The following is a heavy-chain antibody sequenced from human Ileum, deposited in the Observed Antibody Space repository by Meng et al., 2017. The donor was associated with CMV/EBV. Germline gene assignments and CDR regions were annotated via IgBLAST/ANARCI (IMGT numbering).Heavy chain of an antibody. Sequence: SETLSLTCAVYGGSFSGYYWNWIRQPPGKGLEWIGEINHSGSTNYNPSLKSRVTISVDTSKNQFSLKLSSVTAADTAVYYCARGNTYYDFWSGYSTNYNWFDPWGQGTLVTVSS. V-gene: IGHV4-34*01. CDR2: INHSGST. D-gene: IGHD3-3*01. J-gene: IGHJ5*02. CDR3: ARGNTYYDFWSGYSTNYNWFDP. CDR1: GGSFSGYY.